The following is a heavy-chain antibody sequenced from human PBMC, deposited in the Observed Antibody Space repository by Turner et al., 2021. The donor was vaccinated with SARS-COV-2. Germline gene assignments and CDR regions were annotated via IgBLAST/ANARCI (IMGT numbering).Heavy chain of an antibody. Sequence: EVQRVEPGGGLVQPGRCLRLACADPGSTFDDDAMHWVRQAPGKRLEWVSVIICNSVTSGYEYSVKGRFTISRDNAKNSLYLQMNSLRAEDTALYYCATSTLVRWHQLKFGFDYWGQGTLVTVSS. D-gene: IGHD6-13*01. V-gene: IGHV3-9*01. J-gene: IGHJ4*02. CDR3: ATSTLVRWHQLKFGFDY. CDR2: IICNSVTS. CDR1: GSTFDDDA.